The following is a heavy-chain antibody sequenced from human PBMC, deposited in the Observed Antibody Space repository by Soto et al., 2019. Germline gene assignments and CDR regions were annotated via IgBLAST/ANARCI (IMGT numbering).Heavy chain of an antibody. V-gene: IGHV3-23*01. CDR3: AKVAQLQWLDLERYNWFDP. CDR1: EGKIGGFG. J-gene: IGHJ5*02. D-gene: IGHD6-19*01. CDR2: ISGSGGST. Sequence: WGSKRHWNCVAEGKIGGFGGSWIRQNQGKGLKWVSAISGSGGSTYYADSVKGRFTISRDNSKNTLYLQMNSLRAEDTAVYYCAKVAQLQWLDLERYNWFDPWVQGTLVTGSS.